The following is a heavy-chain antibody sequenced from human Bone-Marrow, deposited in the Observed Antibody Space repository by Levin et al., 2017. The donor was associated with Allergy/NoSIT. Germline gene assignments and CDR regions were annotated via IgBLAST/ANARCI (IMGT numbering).Heavy chain of an antibody. V-gene: IGHV3-21*06. CDR3: ARAGVRNSLDY. D-gene: IGHD3-3*01. CDR1: GFTFSDYS. CDR2: VTRSSSYT. Sequence: LSLTCAASGFTFSDYSMIWVRQAPGKGLEWVSSVTRSSSYTYYADSVKGRFPISRDNAKSSLFLQMNSVRDEDTAVYYCARAGVRNSLDYWGQGTLVTVSS. J-gene: IGHJ4*02.